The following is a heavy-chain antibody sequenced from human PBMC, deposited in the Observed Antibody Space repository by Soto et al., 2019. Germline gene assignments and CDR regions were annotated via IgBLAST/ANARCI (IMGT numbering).Heavy chain of an antibody. CDR2: IYFDGNA. V-gene: IGHV4-30-4*01. Sequence: PSETLSLTCSVSGASLSSGEHYWNWIRQPPGKGLEWIGYIYFDGNAYYNPSLKSRVTISVDTSKNQFSLKLSSVTAADTAVYYCARHDYGGFGLWGQGTLVTVSS. D-gene: IGHD4-17*01. CDR3: ARHDYGGFGL. CDR1: GASLSSGEHY. J-gene: IGHJ4*02.